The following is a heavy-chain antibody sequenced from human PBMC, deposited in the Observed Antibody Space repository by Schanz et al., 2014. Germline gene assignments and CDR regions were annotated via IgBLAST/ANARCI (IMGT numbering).Heavy chain of an antibody. V-gene: IGHV3-33*01. CDR3: APDHTTESDYSAKPPIDD. Sequence: QVQLVESGGGVVQTGRSLRLSCAASGFTFSSYAMHWVRQAPGKGLEWVAVIGYDGSNKYYADSVKGRFSISRDNSKNTLFLQMNRLRPVDAAVYYYAPDHTTESDYSAKPPIDDWGQGTLLTVSS. CDR1: GFTFSSYA. CDR2: IGYDGSNK. J-gene: IGHJ4*02. D-gene: IGHD1-26*01.